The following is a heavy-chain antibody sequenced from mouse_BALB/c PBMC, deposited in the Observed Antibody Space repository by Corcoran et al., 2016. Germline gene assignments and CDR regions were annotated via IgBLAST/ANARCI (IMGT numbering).Heavy chain of an antibody. Sequence: EVQLQQSGPELVKPGASVKISCKTSGYTFTEYTMHWVKQSHGKSLEWIGGINPNNGGPSYNPKFKDKATWTVDKSSSTAYMELRSRTAEVSAVYYCVRPTAHWYFDVWGAGTTVTVAS. CDR1: GYTFTEYT. D-gene: IGHD1-2*01. V-gene: IGHV1-18*01. CDR3: VRPTAHWYFDV. CDR2: INPNNGGP. J-gene: IGHJ1*01.